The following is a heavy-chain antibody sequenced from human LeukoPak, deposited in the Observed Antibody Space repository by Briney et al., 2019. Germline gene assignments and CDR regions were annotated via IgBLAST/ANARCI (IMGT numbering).Heavy chain of an antibody. V-gene: IGHV4-59*08. CDR2: VSDRGST. Sequence: PSETLSLMRTVSGYSIKNDHWNWLRQPPPKGLEWLGYVSDRGSTHYHPSLKSRVTMSVDTSKNSFSLKLTSETAADTAIYYCASLPGYTTGVDYWGQGILVTVSS. D-gene: IGHD2-2*02. CDR1: GYSIKNDH. J-gene: IGHJ4*02. CDR3: ASLPGYTTGVDY.